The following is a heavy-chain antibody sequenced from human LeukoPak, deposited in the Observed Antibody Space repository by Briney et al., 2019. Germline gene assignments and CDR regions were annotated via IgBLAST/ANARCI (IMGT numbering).Heavy chain of an antibody. J-gene: IGHJ4*02. CDR2: INPNSGGT. D-gene: IGHD1-1*01. CDR3: ARGNNWNDLKFDY. CDR1: GYTFTGYY. V-gene: IGHV1-2*04. Sequence: GASVKVSCKASGYTFTGYYMHWVRQAPGQGLEWMGWINPNSGGTNYAQKFQGWVTMTRDTSIGTAYMELSRLRSDDTAVYYCARGNNWNDLKFDYWGQGTLVTVSS.